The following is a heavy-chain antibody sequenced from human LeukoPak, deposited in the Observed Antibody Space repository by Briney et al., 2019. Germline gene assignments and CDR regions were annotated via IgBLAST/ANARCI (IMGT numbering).Heavy chain of an antibody. CDR3: ARGRRSGWYLDY. CDR1: GFTFSSYW. CDR2: INSDGSST. V-gene: IGHV3-74*01. D-gene: IGHD6-19*01. J-gene: IGHJ4*02. Sequence: GGSLRLSCAAFGFTFSSYWMHWVRQAPGKGLVWVSRINSDGSSTSYADSVKGRFTISRDNAKNTLYLQMNSLRAEDTAVYYCARGRRSGWYLDYWGQGTLVTVSS.